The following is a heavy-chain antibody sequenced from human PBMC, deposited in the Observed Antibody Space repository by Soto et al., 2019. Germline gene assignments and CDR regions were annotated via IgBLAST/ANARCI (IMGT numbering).Heavy chain of an antibody. CDR1: GLTFSTCA. V-gene: IGHV3-23*01. CDR3: ASLYDTSGLSLHRFVFHI. J-gene: IGHJ3*02. CDR2: ITASGGNT. Sequence: EVQLLQSGGGLVQPGGSLRLSCDASGLTFSTCAMSWVRQAPGKGLEWVSGITASGGNTYYADSVKGRFTVSRDNSNNTLFLQLDSLRAEDTAVYYSASLYDTSGLSLHRFVFHIWGQGKMLTVPS. D-gene: IGHD3-22*01.